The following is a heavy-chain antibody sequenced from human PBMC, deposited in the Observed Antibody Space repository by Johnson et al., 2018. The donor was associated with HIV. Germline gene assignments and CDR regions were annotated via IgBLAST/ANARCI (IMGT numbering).Heavy chain of an antibody. D-gene: IGHD3-10*01. J-gene: IGHJ3*02. CDR3: ARRGITIVADAFDI. Sequence: VQLVESGGGVVRPGGSLRLSCAASGFTFSSYAMSWVRQAPGKGLEWVSAISGSGGSTGYADSVKGRFTISRDDAKNSLYLQMYSLRAEDTAFYYCARRGITIVADAFDIWGQGTMVTVSS. V-gene: IGHV3-20*04. CDR2: ISGSGGST. CDR1: GFTFSSYA.